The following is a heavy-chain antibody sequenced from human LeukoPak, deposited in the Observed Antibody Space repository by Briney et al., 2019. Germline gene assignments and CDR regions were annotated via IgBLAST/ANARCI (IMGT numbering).Heavy chain of an antibody. J-gene: IGHJ3*02. CDR2: IYYSGST. Sequence: AETLSLTCTVSGGSISSSSYYWGWLRQPPGKGLEWIGSIYYSGSTYYNPSLKSRVTISVDTSKNQFSLKLSSVTAADTAVYYCASEGDIVVVVAATRDKMGAFDIWGQGTMVTVSS. V-gene: IGHV4-39*01. CDR1: GGSISSSSYY. D-gene: IGHD2-15*01. CDR3: ASEGDIVVVVAATRDKMGAFDI.